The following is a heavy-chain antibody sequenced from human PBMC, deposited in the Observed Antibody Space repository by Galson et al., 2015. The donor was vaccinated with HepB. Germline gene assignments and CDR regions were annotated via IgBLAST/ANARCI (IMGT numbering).Heavy chain of an antibody. V-gene: IGHV1-3*01. CDR3: AFSFMAAMVYFDY. D-gene: IGHD5-18*01. CDR1: GSTFTSYA. J-gene: IGHJ4*02. CDR2: INAGNGNT. Sequence: SVTVSCKASGSTFTSYAMHWVRQAPGQRLEWMGWINAGNGNTKYSQKFQGRVTITRDTSASTAYMELSSLRSEDTAVYYCAFSFMAAMVYFDYWGQGTLVTVSS.